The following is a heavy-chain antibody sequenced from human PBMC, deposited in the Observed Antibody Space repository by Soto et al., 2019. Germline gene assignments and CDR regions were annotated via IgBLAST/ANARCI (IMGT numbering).Heavy chain of an antibody. CDR1: WGNSISHV. J-gene: IGHJ3*02. D-gene: IGHD2-15*01. CDR2: IYHTVNT. Sequence: SQTLCVPTSVAWGNSISHVWSWILQAPGKGPELVGYIYHTVNTNYNPALKSRVTISMDTSENQLSLQLSSVTAADTAVYYCARLQYTVVTALDIWGHGTIVPVS. V-gene: IGHV4-59*11. CDR3: ARLQYTVVTALDI.